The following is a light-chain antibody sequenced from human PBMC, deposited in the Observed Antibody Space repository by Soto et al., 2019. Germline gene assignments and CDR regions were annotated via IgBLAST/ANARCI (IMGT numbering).Light chain of an antibody. CDR1: SSDVGSYNL. J-gene: IGLJ1*01. Sequence: QSVLTQPASVSGSPGQSITISCTGTSSDVGSYNLVSWYQQHPGKAPKLMIYEGSKRPSGVSNRFSGSKSGNTASLTISGLQAEDEADSYCCSYAGSYVFGTGTKVTVL. CDR2: EGS. V-gene: IGLV2-23*01. CDR3: CSYAGSYV.